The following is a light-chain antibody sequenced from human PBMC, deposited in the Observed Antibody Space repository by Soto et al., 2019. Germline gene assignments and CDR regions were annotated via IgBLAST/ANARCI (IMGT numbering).Light chain of an antibody. Sequence: EIVLTQSPATLSLSPGERATLSCRASQTVSSYLLWYQQKPGQAPRLLIYTASTRATGIPARFSGSGSGTEFTLTISSLQSEDFAVYYCQQYNNWPSWTFGQGTKVDIK. CDR1: QTVSSY. CDR2: TAS. J-gene: IGKJ1*01. V-gene: IGKV3-15*01. CDR3: QQYNNWPSWT.